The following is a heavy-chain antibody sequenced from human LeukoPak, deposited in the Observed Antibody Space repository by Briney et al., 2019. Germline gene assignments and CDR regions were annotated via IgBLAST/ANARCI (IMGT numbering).Heavy chain of an antibody. CDR1: GGSISSGSYY. J-gene: IGHJ4*02. V-gene: IGHV4-61*02. Sequence: SQTLSLTCTVSGGSISSGSYYWSWIRQPAGKGLEWIGRIYTSGSTNYNPSLKSRVTISVDTSKNQSSLKLSSVTAADTAVYYCARGWTKWGQGTLVTVSS. D-gene: IGHD3/OR15-3a*01. CDR3: ARGWTK. CDR2: IYTSGST.